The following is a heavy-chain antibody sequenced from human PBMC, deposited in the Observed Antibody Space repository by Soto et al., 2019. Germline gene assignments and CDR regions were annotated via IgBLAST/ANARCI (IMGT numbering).Heavy chain of an antibody. CDR3: ARVGLRLGDYFDY. CDR1: GGSISSGGYY. V-gene: IGHV4-31*03. J-gene: IGHJ4*02. D-gene: IGHD3-16*01. CDR2: IYYSGST. Sequence: NPSETLSLTCTVSGGSISSGGYYWSWIRQHPGEGLEWIGYIYYSGSTYYNPSLKSRVTISVDTSKNQFSLKLSSVTAADTAVYYCARVGLRLGDYFDYWGQGTLVTVSS.